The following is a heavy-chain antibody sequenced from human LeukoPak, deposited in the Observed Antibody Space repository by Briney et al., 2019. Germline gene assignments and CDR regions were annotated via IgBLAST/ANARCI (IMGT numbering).Heavy chain of an antibody. J-gene: IGHJ6*02. CDR2: INAGNGNT. Sequence: ASVKVSCKASGYTFTSYAMHWVRQAPGQRLEWMGWINAGNGNTKYSQKFQGRVTITRDTSASTAYMELSSLRSEDTAVYYCARMSLWSGYPDYYYYGMDVWGQGTTVTVSS. V-gene: IGHV1-3*01. D-gene: IGHD3-3*01. CDR1: GYTFTSYA. CDR3: ARMSLWSGYPDYYYYGMDV.